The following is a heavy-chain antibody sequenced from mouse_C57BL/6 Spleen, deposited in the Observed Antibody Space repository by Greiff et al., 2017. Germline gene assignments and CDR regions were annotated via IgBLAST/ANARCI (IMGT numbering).Heavy chain of an antibody. Sequence: QVQLQQSGAELVKPGASVKISCKASGYAFSSYWMNWVKQRPGKGLEWIGQIYPGDGDTNYNGKFKGKATLTADKSSSTAYMQLSSLTSEDSAVYFGARGDYGNYAVAYGGQGTLVTVSA. CDR1: GYAFSSYW. J-gene: IGHJ3*01. V-gene: IGHV1-80*01. CDR3: ARGDYGNYAVAY. CDR2: IYPGDGDT. D-gene: IGHD2-1*01.